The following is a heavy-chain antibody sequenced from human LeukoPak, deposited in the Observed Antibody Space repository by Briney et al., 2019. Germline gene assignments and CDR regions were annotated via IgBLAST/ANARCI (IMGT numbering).Heavy chain of an antibody. Sequence: PGGSLRLSCAASGFTFSSYWMSWVRQAPGKGLEWVANIKQDGSEKYYVDSVKGRFTISRDNVKNSLYLQMNSLRAEDTAVYYCARALGYYDILTGFTTKLYYFDYWGQGTLVTVSS. J-gene: IGHJ4*02. CDR3: ARALGYYDILTGFTTKLYYFDY. CDR2: IKQDGSEK. V-gene: IGHV3-7*01. D-gene: IGHD3-9*01. CDR1: GFTFSSYW.